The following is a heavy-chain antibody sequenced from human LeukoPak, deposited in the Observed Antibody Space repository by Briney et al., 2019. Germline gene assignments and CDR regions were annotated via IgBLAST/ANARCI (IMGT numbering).Heavy chain of an antibody. Sequence: GASLKVSCKGSGSTFTSYWIGWVRQMPGKGLEWMGIIYPGDSDTRYSPSFQGQVTISADKSISTAFLQWSSLKASDTAMYFCARGGLVGSTKNYFDYWGQGTLVTVSS. J-gene: IGHJ4*02. CDR2: IYPGDSDT. CDR3: ARGGLVGSTKNYFDY. CDR1: GSTFTSYW. V-gene: IGHV5-51*01. D-gene: IGHD1-26*01.